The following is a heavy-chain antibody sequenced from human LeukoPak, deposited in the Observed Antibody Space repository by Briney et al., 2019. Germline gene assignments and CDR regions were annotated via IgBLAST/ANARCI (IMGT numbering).Heavy chain of an antibody. V-gene: IGHV3-30-3*01. CDR2: ISYDGSNK. J-gene: IGHJ4*02. Sequence: GGSLRLSCAASGFTFDDYAMHWVRQAPGKGLEWVAVISYDGSNKYYADSVKGRFTISRDNSKNTLYLQMNSLRPDDTAVYYCARDPSSGYYLYFDYWGQGTLLTVSS. CDR3: ARDPSSGYYLYFDY. D-gene: IGHD3-22*01. CDR1: GFTFDDYA.